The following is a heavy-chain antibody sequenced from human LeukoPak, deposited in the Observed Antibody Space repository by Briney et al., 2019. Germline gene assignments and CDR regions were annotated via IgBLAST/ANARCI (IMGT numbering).Heavy chain of an antibody. V-gene: IGHV3-23*01. CDR3: AKVPLSSYGAHPGDY. J-gene: IGHJ4*02. CDR2: ISGSGGST. CDR1: GFTFSSDA. Sequence: GGSLRLSCAASGFTFSSDAMSWVRQAPGKGLEWVSAISGSGGSTYYADSVKGRFTISRDNSKNTLYLQMNSLRAEDTAVYYCAKVPLSSYGAHPGDYWGQGTLVTVSS. D-gene: IGHD4-17*01.